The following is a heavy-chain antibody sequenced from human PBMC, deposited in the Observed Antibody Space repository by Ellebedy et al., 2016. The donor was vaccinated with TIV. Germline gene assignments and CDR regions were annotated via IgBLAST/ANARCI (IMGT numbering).Heavy chain of an antibody. Sequence: ASVKVSCXVSGYTLTELSMHWVRQAPGKGLEWMGGFDPEDGETIYAQKFQGRVTMTEDTSTDTAYMELSSLRSEDTAVYYCARDPGRGGSYSLDPWGQGTLVTVSS. V-gene: IGHV1-24*01. D-gene: IGHD2-15*01. J-gene: IGHJ5*02. CDR1: GYTLTELS. CDR2: FDPEDGET. CDR3: ARDPGRGGSYSLDP.